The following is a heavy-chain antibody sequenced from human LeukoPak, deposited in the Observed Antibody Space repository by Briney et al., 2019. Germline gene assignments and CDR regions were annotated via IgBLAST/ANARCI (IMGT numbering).Heavy chain of an antibody. CDR2: IFYSGST. CDR3: ARSPTKRVTEDY. V-gene: IGHV4-39*07. Sequence: PSETLSLTCTVSGGSLSSSNYYWGWIRQPPGKGLEWIGTIFYSGSTYYNTSLKSRLTISLDTPQNQFSLRLTSVTAADTAVYYCARSPTKRVTEDYWGQGMLVTVSS. CDR1: GGSLSSSNYY. D-gene: IGHD5-18*01. J-gene: IGHJ4*02.